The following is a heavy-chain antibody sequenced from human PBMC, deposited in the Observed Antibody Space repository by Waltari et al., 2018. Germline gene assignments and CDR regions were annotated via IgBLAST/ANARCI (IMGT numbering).Heavy chain of an antibody. CDR2: INQDGGEK. V-gene: IGHV3-7*01. J-gene: IGHJ3*02. CDR1: GFTFSTDW. CDR3: SKRLDI. Sequence: EVQLVESGGGLVQPGGSLRLSCEASGFTFSTDWMDWVRQAPGKGLQWVANINQDGGEKDYLDSVKGRFTISRNNAKKSVYLEMNSLRAEDTAIYYCSKRLDIWGRGTMVAVSS.